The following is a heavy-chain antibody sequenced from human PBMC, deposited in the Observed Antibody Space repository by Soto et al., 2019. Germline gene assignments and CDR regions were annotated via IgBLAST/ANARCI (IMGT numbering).Heavy chain of an antibody. CDR1: GFTFSGYA. D-gene: IGHD5-18*01. CDR2: ISGSGGST. CDR3: AQERGSQLWFRYLDY. Sequence: PGGSLRLSCAASGFTFSGYAMSWVRQAPGKGLEWVSAISGSGGSTYYADSVKGRFTISRDNSKNTLYLQMNSLRAEDTAVYYCAQERGSQLWFRYLDYWGQGTLVTVSS. V-gene: IGHV3-23*01. J-gene: IGHJ4*02.